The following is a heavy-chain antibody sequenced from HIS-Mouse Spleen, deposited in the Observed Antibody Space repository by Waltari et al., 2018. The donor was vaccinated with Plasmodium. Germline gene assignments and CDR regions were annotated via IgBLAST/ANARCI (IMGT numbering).Heavy chain of an antibody. CDR1: GYTFTGYY. CDR2: INPNRGGT. CDR3: ARVLGYKAAAGTFVEYFQH. Sequence: QVQLVQSGAEVKKPGASVKVSCQASGYTFTGYYMHWVRQAPGQGLERMGWINPNRGGTNYAQKFQGRVTMTRDTSISTAYMELSRLRSDDTAVYYCARVLGYKAAAGTFVEYFQHWGQGTLVTVSS. D-gene: IGHD6-13*01. J-gene: IGHJ1*01. V-gene: IGHV1-2*02.